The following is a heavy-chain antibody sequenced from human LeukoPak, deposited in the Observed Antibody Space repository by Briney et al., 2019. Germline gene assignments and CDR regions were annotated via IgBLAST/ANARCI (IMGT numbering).Heavy chain of an antibody. Sequence: SETLSLTCTVSGGSISSSSYYWGWIRQPPGKGLEWIGSIYHSGSTYYNPSLKSRVTISVDTSKNQFSLKLSSVTAADTAVYYCARVERGGYYYYYMDVWGKGTTVTVSS. D-gene: IGHD3-16*01. V-gene: IGHV4-39*07. CDR2: IYHSGST. CDR3: ARVERGGYYYYYMDV. CDR1: GGSISSSSYY. J-gene: IGHJ6*03.